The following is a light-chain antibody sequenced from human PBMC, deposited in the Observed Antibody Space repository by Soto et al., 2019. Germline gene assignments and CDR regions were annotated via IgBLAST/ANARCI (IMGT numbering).Light chain of an antibody. V-gene: IGKV3-11*01. CDR3: QQRSNWPPVIT. CDR1: QTFSSH. CDR2: DAS. Sequence: EIVLTQSPATLSLSPGERATLSCRASQTFSSHLAWYQQKPGQAPRLLIYDASTRATGIPARFSGRGSGTDFTLTISSLVPEDFAVYYCQQRSNWPPVITFGQGTRLEIK. J-gene: IGKJ5*01.